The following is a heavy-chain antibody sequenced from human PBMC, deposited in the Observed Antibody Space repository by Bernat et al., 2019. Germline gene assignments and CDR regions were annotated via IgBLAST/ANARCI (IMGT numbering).Heavy chain of an antibody. CDR1: GGSISSYY. V-gene: IGHV4-59*08. J-gene: IGHJ3*02. D-gene: IGHD3-10*01. CDR3: ARRPLRELFGDAFDI. Sequence: QVQLQESGPGLVKPSETLSLTCTVSGGSISSYYWSWIRQPPGKGLEWIGYIYYSGSTNYNPSLKSRVTISVDTSKNQFSLKLSSVTAADTAVYYCARRPLRELFGDAFDIWGQGTMVTVSS. CDR2: IYYSGST.